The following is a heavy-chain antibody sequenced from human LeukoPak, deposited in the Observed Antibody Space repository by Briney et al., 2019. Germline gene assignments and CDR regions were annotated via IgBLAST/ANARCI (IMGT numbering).Heavy chain of an antibody. D-gene: IGHD5-24*01. CDR1: GFTFGDYA. Sequence: GGSLRLSCTASGFTFGDYAMSWFRQAPGKGLGRVVFIRSKAYGGTPESAASVKARFTISRDDSKSIAYLQMNSLKTEDTAVYYCTRGSLFGDGYRYYFDYWGQGTLVTVSS. J-gene: IGHJ4*02. CDR3: TRGSLFGDGYRYYFDY. V-gene: IGHV3-49*03. CDR2: IRSKAYGGTP.